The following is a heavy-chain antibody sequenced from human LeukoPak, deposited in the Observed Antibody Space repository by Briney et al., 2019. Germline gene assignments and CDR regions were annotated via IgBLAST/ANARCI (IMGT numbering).Heavy chain of an antibody. CDR1: GASISSGDYY. J-gene: IGHJ2*01. CDR2: IYHSGST. D-gene: IGHD1-26*01. Sequence: PSETLSLTCTVSGASISSGDYYWSWIRQPPGKGLEWIGEIYHSGSTNYNPSLKSRVTISVDKSKNQFSLKLSPVTAADTAVYYCARKPGIVGATLYWYFDLWGRGTLVTVSS. CDR3: ARKPGIVGATLYWYFDL. V-gene: IGHV4-39*07.